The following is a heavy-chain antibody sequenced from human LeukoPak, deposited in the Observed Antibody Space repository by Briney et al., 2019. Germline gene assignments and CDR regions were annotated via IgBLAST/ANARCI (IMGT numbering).Heavy chain of an antibody. D-gene: IGHD2-15*01. Sequence: SETLSLTCTVSGASINTYYWSWLRQPDGKGLEWLGLIYTSSGSTNYSPSLKSRVTISLDRSKNQFSLKLSSVTAADTAVYYCARDRVESSGYYYYYGMDVWGQGTTVTVSS. CDR1: GASINTYY. CDR2: IYTSSGST. V-gene: IGHV4-4*07. J-gene: IGHJ6*02. CDR3: ARDRVESSGYYYYYGMDV.